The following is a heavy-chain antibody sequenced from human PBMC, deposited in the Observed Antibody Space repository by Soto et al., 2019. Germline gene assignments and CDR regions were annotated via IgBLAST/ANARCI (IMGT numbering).Heavy chain of an antibody. J-gene: IGHJ4*02. CDR3: AREVQVHTPAFVY. D-gene: IGHD3-10*01. CDR1: GGTFNTYA. V-gene: IGHV1-69*19. Sequence: QVQLVQSGAEMKKPGSSVKVSCQSSGGTFNTYAMNWVRQAPGQVPEWMGDISPMFGAANYAPKFQGRVTITADESTGTSYMQVSSLTSEDTALYFCAREVQVHTPAFVYWGQGTLVTVSS. CDR2: ISPMFGAA.